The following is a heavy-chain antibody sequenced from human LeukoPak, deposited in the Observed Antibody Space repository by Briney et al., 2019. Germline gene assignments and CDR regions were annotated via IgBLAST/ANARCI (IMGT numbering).Heavy chain of an antibody. Sequence: GGSLRLSCAASGFTFSSYGMHWVRQAPGKGLEWVAFIRYDGSNRYYADSVKGRFTISRDNSKNTLYLQMNGLRAEDTAVYYCAKESTIFGVVIMEALDYWGQGTLVTASS. CDR2: IRYDGSNR. CDR1: GFTFSSYG. D-gene: IGHD3-3*01. CDR3: AKESTIFGVVIMEALDY. V-gene: IGHV3-30*02. J-gene: IGHJ4*02.